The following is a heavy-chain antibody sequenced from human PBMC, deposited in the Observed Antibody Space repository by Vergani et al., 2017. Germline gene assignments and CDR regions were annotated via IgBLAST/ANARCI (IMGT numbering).Heavy chain of an antibody. CDR1: GGSISSSSYY. V-gene: IGHV4-39*07. D-gene: IGHD3-16*01. Sequence: QLQLQESGPGLVKPSETLSLTCTVSGGSISSSSYYWGWIRQPPGKGLEWIGSIYYSGSTYYNPSLKSRVTISVDTSKNQFSLKLSSVTAADTAVYYCARGPHRATFGGVVDYWGQGTLVTVSS. CDR2: IYYSGST. CDR3: ARGPHRATFGGVVDY. J-gene: IGHJ4*02.